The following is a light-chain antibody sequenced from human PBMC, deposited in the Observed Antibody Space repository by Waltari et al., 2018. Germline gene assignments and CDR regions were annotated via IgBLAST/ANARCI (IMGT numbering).Light chain of an antibody. CDR2: NDA. V-gene: IGLV3-21*02. J-gene: IGLJ1*01. CDR1: DLGSKQ. Sequence: SYVLTQPPSVSVAPGQTATITCGGSDLGSKQLPWYQQKTGQAPLLVIYNDADRTSGIPYRFSGSNSANTATLAISRVEAGDEADYYCHVWETSRDYQGFFGTGTKVTVL. CDR3: HVWETSRDYQGF.